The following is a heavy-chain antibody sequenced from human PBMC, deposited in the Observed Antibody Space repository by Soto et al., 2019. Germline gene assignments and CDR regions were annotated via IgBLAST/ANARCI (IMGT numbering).Heavy chain of an antibody. CDR3: ARGWFGPDV. V-gene: IGHV3-74*01. CDR2: IDNAGTDS. J-gene: IGHJ6*04. Sequence: EVQLVESGGGLVQPGGSLRLSCAASGFTLSGRSMHWVRQAPGKGLVWVSGIDNAGTDSTYADSVKGRFTSSRDNAKNMLYLQMNRLSVGATAVYYCARGWFGPDVWGKGTTVTVSS. D-gene: IGHD3-10*01. CDR1: GFTLSGRS.